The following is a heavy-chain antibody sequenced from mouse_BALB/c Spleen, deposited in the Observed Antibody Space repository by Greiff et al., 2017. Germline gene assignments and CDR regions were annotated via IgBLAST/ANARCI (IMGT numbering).Heavy chain of an antibody. CDR3: AREEDYYGSNDY. CDR1: GFTFSSYT. D-gene: IGHD1-1*01. Sequence: EVKLVESGGGLVQPGGSLKLSCAASGFTFSSYTMSWVRQTPEKRLEWVAYISNGGGSTYYPDTVKGRFTISRDNAKNTLYLQMSSLKSEDTAMYYCAREEDYYGSNDYWGQGTTLTVSS. J-gene: IGHJ2*01. CDR2: ISNGGGST. V-gene: IGHV5-12-2*01.